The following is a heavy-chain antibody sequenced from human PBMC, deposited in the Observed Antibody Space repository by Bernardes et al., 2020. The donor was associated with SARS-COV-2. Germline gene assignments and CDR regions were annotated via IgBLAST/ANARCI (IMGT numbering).Heavy chain of an antibody. D-gene: IGHD1-1*01. J-gene: IGHJ4*02. CDR2: NEWDDDT. Sequence: SGATLSKPSPTLTLTCSFTGFSLRGSGMSVKWIRQLPGKALERLARNEWDDDTYYSTYLKTRPSIFKDTSRNHVVLTLTNTDHVDSATYYCARLRLEGDNYFCDYWGQGTLVTVSS. CDR3: ARLRLEGDNYFCDY. V-gene: IGHV2-70*11. CDR1: GFSLRGSGMS.